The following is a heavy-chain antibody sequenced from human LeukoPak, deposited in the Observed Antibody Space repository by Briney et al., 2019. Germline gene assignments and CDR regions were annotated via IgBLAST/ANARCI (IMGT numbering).Heavy chain of an antibody. V-gene: IGHV4-34*01. Sequence: PSETLSLTCAVYGGSFSDYSWSWIRQPPGKGLEWIGEINHREGTNYNPSLKSRVTISIDTSKNQFSLKLSSVTAADTAVYYCARGSRRGYSGYDYRSYYFDYWGQGTLVTVSS. CDR1: GGSFSDYS. D-gene: IGHD5-12*01. CDR3: ARGSRRGYSGYDYRSYYFDY. CDR2: INHREGT. J-gene: IGHJ4*02.